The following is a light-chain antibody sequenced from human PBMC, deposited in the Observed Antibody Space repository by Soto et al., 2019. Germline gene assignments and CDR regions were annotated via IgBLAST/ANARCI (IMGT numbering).Light chain of an antibody. J-gene: IGLJ1*01. Sequence: QSVLTQPASVSGSPGQSITISCTGTSSDVGGYNYVSWYQQHPGKAPKLMVYDVSNRPSGVSNRFSGSKSGNTASLIISGLQAEYEADYYCSSYTSTSTLVVFGTGTKLTVL. CDR1: SSDVGGYNY. CDR3: SSYTSTSTLVV. CDR2: DVS. V-gene: IGLV2-14*01.